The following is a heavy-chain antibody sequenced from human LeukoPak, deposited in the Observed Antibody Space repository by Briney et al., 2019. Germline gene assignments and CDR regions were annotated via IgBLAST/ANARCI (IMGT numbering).Heavy chain of an antibody. J-gene: IGHJ4*02. V-gene: IGHV3-23*01. CDR2: ISGSGDNT. CDR1: GFTFSSYA. D-gene: IGHD1-26*01. CDR3: ARDRERSVSSGDY. Sequence: GGSLRLSCAASGFTFSSYAMSWVRQAPGKGLEWVSGISGSGDNTYYADSVKGRFTISRDNSKNTLYLQMNSLRTEDTAVYYCARDRERSVSSGDYWGQGTLVTVSS.